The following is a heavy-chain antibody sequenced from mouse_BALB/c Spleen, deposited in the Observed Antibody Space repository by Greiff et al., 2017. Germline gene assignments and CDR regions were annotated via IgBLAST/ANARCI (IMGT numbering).Heavy chain of an antibody. CDR2: IDPANGNT. J-gene: IGHJ2*01. D-gene: IGHD2-2*01. V-gene: IGHV14-3*02. CDR3: ARYGYDCGFDY. Sequence: EVKLLESGAELVKPGASVKLSCTASGFNIKDTYMHWVKQRPEQGLEWIGRIDPANGNTKYDPKFQGKATITADTSSNTAYLQLSSLTSEDTAVYYCARYGYDCGFDYWGQGTTLTVSS. CDR1: GFNIKDTY.